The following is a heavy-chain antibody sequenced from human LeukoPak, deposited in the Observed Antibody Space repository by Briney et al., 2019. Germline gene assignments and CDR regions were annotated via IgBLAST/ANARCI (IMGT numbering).Heavy chain of an antibody. CDR3: ARVRPPLGEFDY. J-gene: IGHJ4*02. Sequence: SETPSLTCTVSGGSISSGDYYWSWIRQPPGKGLEWIGYIYYGGSTYYNPSLKSRVTISVDTSKNQFSLKLSSVTAADTAVYYCARVRPPLGEFDYWGQGTLVTVSS. D-gene: IGHD1-26*01. V-gene: IGHV4-30-4*08. CDR2: IYYGGST. CDR1: GGSISSGDYY.